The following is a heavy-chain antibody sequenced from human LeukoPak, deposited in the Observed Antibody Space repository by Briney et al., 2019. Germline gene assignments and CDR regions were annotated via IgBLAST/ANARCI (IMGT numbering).Heavy chain of an antibody. J-gene: IGHJ5*02. CDR3: AKIEVGRFDP. Sequence: SETLSLTCTVTGASISSHYWCWVRQTPGTGLEWIGDIYDRGSTTYNPSLKSRVSISVDTSRNQFSLNLRSVTAADTAVYYCAKIEVGRFDPWGQGTLVTVSS. CDR1: GASISSHY. D-gene: IGHD1-26*01. V-gene: IGHV4-59*11. CDR2: IYDRGST.